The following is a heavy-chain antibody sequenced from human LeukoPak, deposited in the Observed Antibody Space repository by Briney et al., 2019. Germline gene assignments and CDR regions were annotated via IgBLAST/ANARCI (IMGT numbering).Heavy chain of an antibody. CDR1: GGSISSSSYY. CDR3: ARRMVRGYCNGGSCYNWFDP. CDR2: IYYSGST. V-gene: IGHV4-39*01. J-gene: IGHJ5*02. D-gene: IGHD2-15*01. Sequence: SETLSLTCTVSGGSISSSSYYWGWIRQPPGKGLEWIGNIYYSGSTYYNPSLKSRVTISVDTSKDQFSLKLTSVTAADTAVYYCARRMVRGYCNGGSCYNWFDPWGQGTLVTVSS.